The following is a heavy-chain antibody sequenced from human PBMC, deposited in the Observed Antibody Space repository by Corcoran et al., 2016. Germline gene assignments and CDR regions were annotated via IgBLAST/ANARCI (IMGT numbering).Heavy chain of an antibody. CDR1: GYTFTSYA. CDR3: AGVSLYTPRGGMYV. Sequence: QVQLVQSGAEVKKPGASVKVSCKASGYTFTSYAMHWVRQAPGQRLEWMGWINAGNVNTKYSQKFQGRVTITRDTSASTAYMELSSLRSEDTAGYYCAGVSLYTPRGGMYVWGQGTTVTVSS. CDR2: INAGNVNT. V-gene: IGHV1-3*01. D-gene: IGHD1-1*01. J-gene: IGHJ6*02.